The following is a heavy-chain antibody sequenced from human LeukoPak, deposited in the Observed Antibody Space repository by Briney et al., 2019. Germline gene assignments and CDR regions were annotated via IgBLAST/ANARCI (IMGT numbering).Heavy chain of an antibody. V-gene: IGHV3-48*04. Sequence: GGSLRLSCAASGFTFSTYPMNWVRQAPGKGLEWVSYITSSSTIYYADSVKGRFTISRDNAKNSLYLQMNSLRAEDTAVYYCASSDIVASFDYWGQGTLVTVSS. CDR3: ASSDIVASFDY. CDR1: GFTFSTYP. CDR2: ITSSSTI. J-gene: IGHJ4*02. D-gene: IGHD5-12*01.